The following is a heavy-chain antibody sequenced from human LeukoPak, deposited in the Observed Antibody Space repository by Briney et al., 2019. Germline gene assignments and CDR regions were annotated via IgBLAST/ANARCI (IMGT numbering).Heavy chain of an antibody. CDR2: IKQDGSEK. CDR1: GFTFSGYW. Sequence: GGSLRLSCAASGFTFSGYWMSWVRQAPGKGLEWVANIKQDGSEKYYVDSVKGRFTISRDNAKNSLYLQMNSLRAEDTAVYYCARFIRAMDFDYWDQGTLVTVFS. CDR3: ARFIRAMDFDY. D-gene: IGHD3-16*01. V-gene: IGHV3-7*01. J-gene: IGHJ4*02.